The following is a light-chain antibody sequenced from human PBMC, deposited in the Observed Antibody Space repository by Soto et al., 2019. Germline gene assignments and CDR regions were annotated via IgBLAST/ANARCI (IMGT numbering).Light chain of an antibody. V-gene: IGLV2-23*01. CDR2: KGT. Sequence: QSALAQPASVSGSPGQSITISCTGTSSDVGAYNSVSWYQQHPHRAPQVIIYKGTQRPSGVSNRFSGSTSGNAASLTISALQTDDEADYFCCSSAPESSAVVFGGGTKVTVL. CDR3: CSSAPESSAVV. J-gene: IGLJ2*01. CDR1: SSDVGAYNS.